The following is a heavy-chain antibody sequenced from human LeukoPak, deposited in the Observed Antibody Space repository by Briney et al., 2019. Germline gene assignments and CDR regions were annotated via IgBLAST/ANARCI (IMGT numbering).Heavy chain of an antibody. CDR1: GYTFTSYD. CDR3: ARVGYSSGWYRFDWFDP. D-gene: IGHD6-19*01. J-gene: IGHJ5*02. V-gene: IGHV1-8*01. Sequence: GASVTVSCKASGYTFTSYDINWVRQATGQGLEWMGWMNPNSGNTGYAQKFQGRVTMTRNTSISTAYMELSSLRSEDTAVYYCARVGYSSGWYRFDWFDPWGQGTLVTASS. CDR2: MNPNSGNT.